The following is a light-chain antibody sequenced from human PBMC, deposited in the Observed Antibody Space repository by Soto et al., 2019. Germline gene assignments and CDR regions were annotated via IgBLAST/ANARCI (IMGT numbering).Light chain of an antibody. CDR1: QSVDTC. Sequence: DIQMTQSPSTLSASVGDRVTITCRASQSVDTCLDWYQQKPGKAPHLLIYKASSLETGVPSRFSGSGSVTEFALTISSRQPDDFATYYCQEFYRYPWTFGQGTKVEIK. CDR3: QEFYRYPWT. CDR2: KAS. V-gene: IGKV1-5*03. J-gene: IGKJ1*01.